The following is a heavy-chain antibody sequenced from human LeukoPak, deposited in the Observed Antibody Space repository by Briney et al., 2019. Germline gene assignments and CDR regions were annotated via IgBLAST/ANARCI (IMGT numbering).Heavy chain of an antibody. CDR3: ARGPSTTLTTR. J-gene: IGHJ4*02. CDR2: IKHDGSDI. V-gene: IGHV3-7*01. CDR1: GFTFIDYW. D-gene: IGHD4-17*01. Sequence: GGSLRLSCVVSGFTFIDYWMTWVRQAPGKGVEGVAHIKHDGSDIHYLDSVKGRFTISRDNAQSSLFLQMSSLRREDTAVYYCARGPSTTLTTRWGQGTLVAVSS.